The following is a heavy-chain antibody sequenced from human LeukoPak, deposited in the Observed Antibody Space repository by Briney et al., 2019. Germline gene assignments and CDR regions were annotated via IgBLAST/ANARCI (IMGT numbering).Heavy chain of an antibody. CDR2: IKGDGSQK. CDR3: ARDKSVYYDTSGSRFDY. CDR1: GFTFSTCW. Sequence: GGSLRLSCAASGFTFSTCWMTWVRQAPGKGLEWVANIKGDGSQKYYVDSVKGRFTISRDNAKNSLYLQMNSLRAEDTAVYYCARDKSVYYDTSGSRFDYWGQGTLVTVSS. V-gene: IGHV3-7*01. J-gene: IGHJ4*02. D-gene: IGHD3-22*01.